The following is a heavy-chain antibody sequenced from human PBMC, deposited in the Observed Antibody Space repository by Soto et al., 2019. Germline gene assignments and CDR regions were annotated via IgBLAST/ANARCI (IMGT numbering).Heavy chain of an antibody. CDR2: ITPMVGAA. CDR1: GGTFRIYG. V-gene: IGHV1-69*01. Sequence: QVQLVQSGAEVKKTGSSVKVSCKASGGTFRIYGLNWVRQAPGQGLEWMGGITPMVGAAEYAQKYQGRVTITADESTSTAYMEVRSLRSEDTAVYYCARDHCNSTSCLTSYGMDVWGQGTTVIVSS. D-gene: IGHD2-2*01. J-gene: IGHJ6*02. CDR3: ARDHCNSTSCLTSYGMDV.